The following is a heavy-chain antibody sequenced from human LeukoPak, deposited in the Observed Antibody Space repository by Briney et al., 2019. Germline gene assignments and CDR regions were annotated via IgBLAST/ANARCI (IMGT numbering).Heavy chain of an antibody. CDR1: GFTFSNHP. V-gene: IGHV3-64*01. D-gene: IGHD4-17*01. CDR2: ISPDGAST. CDR3: ARESIGDYDY. J-gene: IGHJ4*02. Sequence: GGSLRLSCAASGFTFSNHPMHWVRQAPGKGLESVSVISPDGASTHYANSVKGRFTISRDNSKNTLHLQTGSLRVEDMAVYYCARESIGDYDYWGQGTLVTVSS.